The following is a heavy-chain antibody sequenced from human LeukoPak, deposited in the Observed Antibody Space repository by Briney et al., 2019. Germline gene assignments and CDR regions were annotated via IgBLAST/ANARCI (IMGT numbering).Heavy chain of an antibody. CDR2: IIPIFCTA. D-gene: IGHD3-3*01. CDR3: AQNRLRFFPVDV. CDR1: GCTFNSYA. J-gene: IGHJ6*02. Sequence: SVKVSCKASGCTFNSYAISWVRQAPGQGLEWVGGIIPIFCTAYYAQKVQGRVTITADESTSTAYMKLSSQRSEDTAVYYCAQNRLRFFPVDVWGQRTTVTVS. V-gene: IGHV1-69*13.